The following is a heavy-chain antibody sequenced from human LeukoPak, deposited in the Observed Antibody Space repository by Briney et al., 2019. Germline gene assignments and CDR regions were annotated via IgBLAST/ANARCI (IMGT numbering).Heavy chain of an antibody. CDR1: GFTFDDYA. J-gene: IGHJ4*02. CDR3: AKDQARLNYNFDY. D-gene: IGHD3-10*01. CDR2: ISWNSGSI. Sequence: PGGSLRLSCAASGFTFDDYAMHWVRQAPGKGLEWVSGISWNSGSIGYADSVKGRFTISRDNAKNSLYLQMNSLRAEDTALYYCAKDQARLNYNFDYWGQGTLVTVSS. V-gene: IGHV3-9*01.